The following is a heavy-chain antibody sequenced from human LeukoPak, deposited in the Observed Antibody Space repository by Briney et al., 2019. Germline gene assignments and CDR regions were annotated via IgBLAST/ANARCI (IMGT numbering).Heavy chain of an antibody. V-gene: IGHV3-20*03. CDR3: ARASYDSSGYYYVPFDY. D-gene: IGHD3-22*01. CDR1: GFTFDDYG. J-gene: IGHJ4*02. Sequence: GGSLRLSYAASGFTFDDYGMSWVRQAPGKGLEWVSGINWNGGSTGYADSVKGRFTISRDNAKNSLYLQMNSLRAEDTALYYCARASYDSSGYYYVPFDYWGQGTLVTVSS. CDR2: INWNGGST.